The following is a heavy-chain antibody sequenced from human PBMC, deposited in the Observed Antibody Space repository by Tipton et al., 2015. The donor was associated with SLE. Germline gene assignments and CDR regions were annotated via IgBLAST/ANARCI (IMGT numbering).Heavy chain of an antibody. CDR1: GGSISSSSYY. CDR3: AEGLRDSSSSVSRTHFDL. CDR2: IYYSGST. D-gene: IGHD6-6*01. V-gene: IGHV4-39*07. J-gene: IGHJ2*01. Sequence: PGLVKPSETLSLTCTVSGGSISSSSYYWGWIRQPPGKGLEWIGSIYYSGSTYYNPSLKSRVTISVDTSKNQFSLKLSSVTAADTAVYYCAEGLRDSSSSVSRTHFDLWGRGTLVTVSS.